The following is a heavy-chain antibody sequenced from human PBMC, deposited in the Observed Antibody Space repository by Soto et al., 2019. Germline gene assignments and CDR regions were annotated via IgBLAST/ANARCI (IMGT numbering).Heavy chain of an antibody. CDR1: GLTFNGYP. Sequence: PWGPLRLSCVVSGLTFNGYPLPWVRQDPGKGLDWVALISYYSTETYYADSVKGRFTISRDPSNNTLYLQMNSLRSEDTAAYYCTRDFDFSRYYESSGSFSDFWGTGNMVILST. J-gene: IGHJ6*04. CDR3: TRDFDFSRYYESSGSFSDF. D-gene: IGHD3-22*01. CDR2: ISYYSTET. V-gene: IGHV3-30-3*01.